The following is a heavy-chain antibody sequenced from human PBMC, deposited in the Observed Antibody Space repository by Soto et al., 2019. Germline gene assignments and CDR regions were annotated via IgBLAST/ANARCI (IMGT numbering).Heavy chain of an antibody. CDR3: STEYYYNTSTSFYY. D-gene: IGHD3-22*01. Sequence: PSETLSLTCTVSGGSISSGGYYWSWIRQHPGKGLEWIGYIYYSGSTYYNPSLKSRVTITVDTSKNQFSLKLSSVTAADTALYYCSTEYYYNTSTSFYYWGQGTLVTVSS. CDR1: GGSISSGGYY. V-gene: IGHV4-31*03. CDR2: IYYSGST. J-gene: IGHJ4*02.